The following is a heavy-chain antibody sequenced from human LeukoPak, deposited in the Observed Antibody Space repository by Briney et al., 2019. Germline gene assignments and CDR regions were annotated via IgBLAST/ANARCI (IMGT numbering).Heavy chain of an antibody. J-gene: IGHJ4*02. D-gene: IGHD1-1*01. CDR3: VAGCTWNPLPLYYFDY. Sequence: GGSLRLSCAASEFTFSSYAMSWARQAPGTGLGWVSTISSSGGNTYYADSVKGRFTISRDNSKNTVYLQMNSLRAEDTAVFYCVAGCTWNPLPLYYFDYWGQGTLVTVSS. CDR1: EFTFSSYA. V-gene: IGHV3-23*01. CDR2: ISSSGGNT.